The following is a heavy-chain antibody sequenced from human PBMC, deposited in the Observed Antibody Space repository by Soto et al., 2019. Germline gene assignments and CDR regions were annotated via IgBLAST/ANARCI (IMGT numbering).Heavy chain of an antibody. CDR3: AREAGYTYGYVFDY. J-gene: IGHJ4*02. Sequence: SVKVSCKASGGTFGNHAISWVRQAPGQGLEWLGGIIPVLGVGDNAQKFQGRVTITADASTSTAYLELSSLRSEDTALYYCAREAGYTYGYVFDYWGQGTLVTVSS. CDR1: GGTFGNHA. CDR2: IIPVLGVG. D-gene: IGHD5-18*01. V-gene: IGHV1-69*10.